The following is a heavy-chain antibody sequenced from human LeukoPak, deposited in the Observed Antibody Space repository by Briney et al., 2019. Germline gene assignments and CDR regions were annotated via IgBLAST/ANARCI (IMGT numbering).Heavy chain of an antibody. D-gene: IGHD6-19*01. CDR1: GYTFTRYY. CDR3: ARDQSSGSLANFDY. CDR2: INPNNGNT. Sequence: GASVKVSCKASGYTFTRYYLHWVRQAPGQGLEWMGWINPNNGNTNYAQNFQGRVTTTRDPSISTSYMELSRLTSDDTAVYYCARDQSSGSLANFDYWGQGTLVTVST. J-gene: IGHJ4*02. V-gene: IGHV1-2*02.